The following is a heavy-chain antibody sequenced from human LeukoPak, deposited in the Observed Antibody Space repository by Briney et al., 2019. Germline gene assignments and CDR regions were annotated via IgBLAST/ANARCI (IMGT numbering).Heavy chain of an antibody. V-gene: IGHV3-74*01. Sequence: GGSLRLSCAASGFTFSSYWMHWVRHGPGKGLVWVSRISTDGSSTDYADSVKGRFTISRENAKNTLYMQMNSLRAQATALYYCSRTPTLPISGGFDHWGQGSLVTVSS. D-gene: IGHD3-16*01. CDR2: ISTDGSST. J-gene: IGHJ5*02. CDR3: SRTPTLPISGGFDH. CDR1: GFTFSSYW.